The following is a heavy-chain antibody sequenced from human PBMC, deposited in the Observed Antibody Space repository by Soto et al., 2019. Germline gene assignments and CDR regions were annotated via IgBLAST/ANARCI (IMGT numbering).Heavy chain of an antibody. Sequence: PSETLSLTCTVSGGSISSYYWSWIRQPPGKGLEWIGYIYYSGSTNYNPSLKSRVTISVDTSKNQFSLKLSSVTAADTAVYYCARDRSDFWSGYPGRYYYGMDVWGQGTTVTRLL. CDR2: IYYSGST. J-gene: IGHJ6*02. V-gene: IGHV4-59*01. D-gene: IGHD3-3*01. CDR1: GGSISSYY. CDR3: ARDRSDFWSGYPGRYYYGMDV.